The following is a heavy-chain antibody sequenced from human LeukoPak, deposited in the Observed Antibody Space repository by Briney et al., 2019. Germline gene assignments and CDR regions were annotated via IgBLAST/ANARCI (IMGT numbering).Heavy chain of an antibody. Sequence: PGGSLRLSCAASGFTFSNYWMTWVRQAPGKGLQWVANIKQDGSEKYYVDSVKGRFTISRDNAKNSLYLQMNSLRAEDTAVYYCPSTATCSFWGQGTMVTVSS. D-gene: IGHD2-2*01. CDR2: IKQDGSEK. V-gene: IGHV3-7*01. CDR1: GFTFSNYW. J-gene: IGHJ3*01. CDR3: PSTATCSF.